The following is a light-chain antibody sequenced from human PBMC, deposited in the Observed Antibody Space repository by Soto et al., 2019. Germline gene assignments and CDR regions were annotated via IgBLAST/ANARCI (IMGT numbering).Light chain of an antibody. CDR2: GAS. V-gene: IGKV3-15*01. CDR1: QSVSNN. J-gene: IGKJ2*01. CDR3: QQYNNWPPVT. Sequence: EIVMTQSPATLSVSPGERATLSCRASQSVSNNLAWYQHKPGQTPRLLIYGASTRATGIPVRFSGSGSGTEFTLAISSLQSEDVAVYYCQQYNNWPPVTFGQGTKLEIK.